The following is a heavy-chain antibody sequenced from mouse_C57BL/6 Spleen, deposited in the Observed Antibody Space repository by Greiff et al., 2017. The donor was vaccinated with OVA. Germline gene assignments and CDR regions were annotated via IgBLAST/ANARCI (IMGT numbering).Heavy chain of an antibody. CDR3: AREYYGSSSDYFDY. CDR1: GYTFTDYN. J-gene: IGHJ2*01. Sequence: VQLQQSGPELVKPGASVKMSCKASGYTFTDYNMHWVKQSHGKSLEWIGYINPNTGGTSYNQKFKGKATLTVNKSSSTAYMELRSLTSEDYAGYYCAREYYGSSSDYFDYWGQGTTLTVSS. V-gene: IGHV1-22*01. CDR2: INPNTGGT. D-gene: IGHD1-1*01.